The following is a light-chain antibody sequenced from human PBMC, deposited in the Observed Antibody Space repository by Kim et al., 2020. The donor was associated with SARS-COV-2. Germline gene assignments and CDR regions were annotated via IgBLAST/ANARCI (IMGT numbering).Light chain of an antibody. Sequence: QSALTQPASMSGSPGQSITISCTGTSSDVGDYNYVSWYQQHPGKAPKLIIYDVTNRPSGVSNRFSGSKSGNTASLTISGLQAEDEADYYCHSYITTTNLLFGGGTQLTVL. J-gene: IGLJ2*01. CDR2: DVT. CDR1: SSDVGDYNY. V-gene: IGLV2-14*03. CDR3: HSYITTTNLL.